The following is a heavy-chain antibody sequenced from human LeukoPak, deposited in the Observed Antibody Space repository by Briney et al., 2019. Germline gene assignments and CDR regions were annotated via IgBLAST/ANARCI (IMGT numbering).Heavy chain of an antibody. CDR1: GFTFSSYW. CDR3: AKDQPHLAASHYFDY. CDR2: INSDGSST. D-gene: IGHD1-14*01. J-gene: IGHJ4*02. V-gene: IGHV3-74*01. Sequence: GGSLRLSCAASGFTFSSYWMHWVRQAPGKGLVWVSRINSDGSSTSYADSVKGRFTISRDNAKNTLYLQMNSLRAEDTAVYYCAKDQPHLAASHYFDYWGQGTLVTVSS.